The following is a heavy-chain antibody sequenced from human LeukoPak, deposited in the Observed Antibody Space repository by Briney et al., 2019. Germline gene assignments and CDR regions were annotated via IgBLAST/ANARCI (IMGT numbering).Heavy chain of an antibody. V-gene: IGHV5-51*01. Sequence: GEFLKISCKGSGYSFTNYWIGWVRQMPGKGLEWMGIIYAGDSDSRYSPSFQGQVTMSADKSISTAYLQWSSLKASDTAMYYCARGGGYMSYYFDYWGQGTLVTVSS. CDR1: GYSFTNYW. CDR3: ARGGGYMSYYFDY. D-gene: IGHD5-12*01. CDR2: IYAGDSDS. J-gene: IGHJ4*02.